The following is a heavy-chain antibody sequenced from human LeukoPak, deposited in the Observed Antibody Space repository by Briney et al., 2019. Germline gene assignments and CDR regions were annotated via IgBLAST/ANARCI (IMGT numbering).Heavy chain of an antibody. J-gene: IGHJ6*03. Sequence: SETLSLTCTVSGGSISSNDYYWGWIRQPPGKGLEWIGSIYYSGSTYYNPSLKSRVTISVDTSKNQFSLKLSSVTAADTAVYYCARVMSSLYYYYMDVWGKGTTVTVSS. CDR1: GGSISSNDYY. D-gene: IGHD3-16*01. CDR3: ARVMSSLYYYYMDV. CDR2: IYYSGST. V-gene: IGHV4-39*07.